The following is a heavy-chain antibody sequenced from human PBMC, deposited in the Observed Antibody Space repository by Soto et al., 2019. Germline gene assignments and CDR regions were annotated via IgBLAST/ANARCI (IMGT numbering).Heavy chain of an antibody. D-gene: IGHD5-12*01. CDR2: ISGRSGYT. CDR3: ARRAVTTTNTRIYNWFDP. CDR1: GFTFSDYY. J-gene: IGHJ5*02. V-gene: IGHV3-11*06. Sequence: PGGSLRLSCAASGFTFSDYYMTWIRQAPGKGLEWVSYISGRSGYTKYADSVKGRFTISRDNANNSLYLQMNSLRAEDTAVYYCARRAVTTTNTRIYNWFDPWGQGTLVTVSS.